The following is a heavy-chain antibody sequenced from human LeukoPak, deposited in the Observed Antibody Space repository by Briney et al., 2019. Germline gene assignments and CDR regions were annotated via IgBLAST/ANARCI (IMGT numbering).Heavy chain of an antibody. D-gene: IGHD3-3*02. J-gene: IGHJ5*02. CDR3: AKDYLLGFSGWFDP. V-gene: IGHV3-9*01. Sequence: GGSLRLSCAASGFTFDDCAMHWVRQAPGKGLEWVSGISWNSGSIGYADSVKGRFTISRDNAKNSLYLQMNSLRAEDTALYYCAKDYLLGFSGWFDPWGQGTLLTVSS. CDR2: ISWNSGSI. CDR1: GFTFDDCA.